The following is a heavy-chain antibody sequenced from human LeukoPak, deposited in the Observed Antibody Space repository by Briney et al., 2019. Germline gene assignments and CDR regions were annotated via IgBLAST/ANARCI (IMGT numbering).Heavy chain of an antibody. CDR1: GYTLTELS. CDR2: FDPEDGET. V-gene: IGHV1-24*01. J-gene: IGHJ5*02. D-gene: IGHD1-26*01. CDR3: APSTIVGATLGFS. Sequence: ASVKVSCKVSGYTLTELSMHWVRQATGKGLEWMGGFDPEDGETIYAQKFQGRVAMTEDTSTDTAYMELSSLRSEDTAVYYCAPSTIVGATLGFSWGQGNLVTVSS.